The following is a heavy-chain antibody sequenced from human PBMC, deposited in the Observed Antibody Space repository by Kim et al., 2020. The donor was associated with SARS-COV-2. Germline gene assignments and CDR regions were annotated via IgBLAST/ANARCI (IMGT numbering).Heavy chain of an antibody. V-gene: IGHV1-8*01. CDR1: GYTFTSYD. D-gene: IGHD3-22*01. J-gene: IGHJ4*02. CDR3: ARGRRKNYYDSSGNY. Sequence: ASVKVSCKASGYTFTSYDINWVRQATGQGLEWMGWMNPNSGNTGYAQKFQGRVTMTRNTSISTAYMELSSLRSEDTAVYYCARGRRKNYYDSSGNYWGQGTLVTVSS. CDR2: MNPNSGNT.